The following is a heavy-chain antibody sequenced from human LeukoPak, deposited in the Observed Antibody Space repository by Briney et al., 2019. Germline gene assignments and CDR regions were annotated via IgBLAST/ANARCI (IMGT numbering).Heavy chain of an antibody. CDR1: GFTFSSYA. V-gene: IGHV3-30*04. Sequence: GGSLRLSCAASGFTFSSYAMHWVRQAPGKGLEWVAVISYDGSNKYYADSVKGRFTISRDNSKNTLYLQMNSLRAEDTAVYFCARGGRTVTTVFDYWGQGTLVTVSS. J-gene: IGHJ4*02. CDR3: ARGGRTVTTVFDY. D-gene: IGHD4-17*01. CDR2: ISYDGSNK.